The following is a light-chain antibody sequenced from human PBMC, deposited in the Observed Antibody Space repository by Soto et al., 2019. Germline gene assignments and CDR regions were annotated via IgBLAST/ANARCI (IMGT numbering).Light chain of an antibody. CDR3: CSYAGSYSYVV. CDR2: DVS. V-gene: IGLV2-11*01. J-gene: IGLJ2*01. Sequence: QSALTQPRSVSGSLGQSVTISCTGTSSDVGGYNYVSWYQQHPGKDPKLIIYDVSERPAGVPDRFSGSKCGNTASLTISGLQAEDEADYCCCSYAGSYSYVVFGGGTKLTVL. CDR1: SSDVGGYNY.